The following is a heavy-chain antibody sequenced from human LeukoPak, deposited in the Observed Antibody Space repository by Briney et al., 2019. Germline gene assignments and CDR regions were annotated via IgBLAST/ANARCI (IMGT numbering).Heavy chain of an antibody. V-gene: IGHV1-18*01. D-gene: IGHD2-15*01. J-gene: IGHJ4*02. CDR3: ARDTPGLAKLFDY. Sequence: ASVRVSCTASGYTFTIYGISWVRQAPGQGLEWMGWISGYTGATHDSLKLQDRLTVTTDTSTNTAYMELRSLRSADTAVYFCARDTPGLAKLFDYWGQGTLVTVSS. CDR2: ISGYTGAT. CDR1: GYTFTIYG.